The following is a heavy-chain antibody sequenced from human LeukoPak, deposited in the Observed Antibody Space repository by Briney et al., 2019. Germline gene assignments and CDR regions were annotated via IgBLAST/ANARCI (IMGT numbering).Heavy chain of an antibody. V-gene: IGHV4-31*03. D-gene: IGHD3-10*01. J-gene: IGHJ4*02. CDR3: AREWFGELSLFDY. CDR2: IYYSGST. CDR1: GGSISSGGYY. Sequence: PSQSLSLTCTVSGGSISSGGYYWSWIRQHLGKGLAWIGYIYYSGSTYYNPSLKSRVTISVDTSKNQFSLKLSSVTAADTAVYYCAREWFGELSLFDYWGQGTLVTVSS.